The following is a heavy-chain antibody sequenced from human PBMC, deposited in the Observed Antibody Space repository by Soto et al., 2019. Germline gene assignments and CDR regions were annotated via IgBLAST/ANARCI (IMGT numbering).Heavy chain of an antibody. CDR1: GFTFSSYG. CDR2: ISYDGSNK. Sequence: QVQLVESGGGVVQPGRSLRLSCAASGFTFSSYGMHWVRQAPGKGLEWVAVISYDGSNKYYADSVKGRFTISRDNSKNTLYLQMNSLRAEDTAVYYCAKETYGGGAEYFQHWGQGTLVTVSS. V-gene: IGHV3-30*18. J-gene: IGHJ1*01. CDR3: AKETYGGGAEYFQH. D-gene: IGHD4-17*01.